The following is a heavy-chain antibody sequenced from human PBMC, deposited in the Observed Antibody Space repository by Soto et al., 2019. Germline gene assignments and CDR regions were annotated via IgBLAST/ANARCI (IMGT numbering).Heavy chain of an antibody. Sequence: PGESLKISCKGSGYTFTDYWIGWVRQLPGKGLEWMGIIYPGDSDTRYSPSFQGQVTITADKSTSTAYLQWNTLKASDTAMDYGARHISNFRYYYAMDVWGQGTTVTVSS. CDR1: GYTFTDYW. CDR2: IYPGDSDT. J-gene: IGHJ6*02. V-gene: IGHV5-51*01. D-gene: IGHD1-1*01. CDR3: ARHISNFRYYYAMDV.